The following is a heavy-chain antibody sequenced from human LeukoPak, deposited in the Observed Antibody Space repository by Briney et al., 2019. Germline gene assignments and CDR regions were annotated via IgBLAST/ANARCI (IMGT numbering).Heavy chain of an antibody. Sequence: GGSLRLSCAASGFTFSSYWMSWVRQAPGKGLEWVGRIKSKTDGGTTDYAAPVKGRFTISRDDSKNTLYLQMNSLKTEDTAVYYCTTGSHKYYDFWSGYYRRGYWGQGTLVTVSS. CDR2: IKSKTDGGTT. CDR1: GFTFSSYW. J-gene: IGHJ4*02. D-gene: IGHD3-3*01. CDR3: TTGSHKYYDFWSGYYRRGY. V-gene: IGHV3-15*01.